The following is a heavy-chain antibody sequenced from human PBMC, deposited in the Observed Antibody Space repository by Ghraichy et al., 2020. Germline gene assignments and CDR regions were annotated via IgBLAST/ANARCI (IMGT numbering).Heavy chain of an antibody. CDR1: GGSISSSSYY. D-gene: IGHD3-3*01. Sequence: SETLSLTCTVSGGSISSSSYYWGWIRQPPGKGLEWIGSIYYSGSTYYNPSLKSRVTISVDTSKNQFSLKLSSVTAADTAVYYCARFYYDFWSGADFDYWGQGTLVTVSS. J-gene: IGHJ4*02. CDR2: IYYSGST. CDR3: ARFYYDFWSGADFDY. V-gene: IGHV4-39*01.